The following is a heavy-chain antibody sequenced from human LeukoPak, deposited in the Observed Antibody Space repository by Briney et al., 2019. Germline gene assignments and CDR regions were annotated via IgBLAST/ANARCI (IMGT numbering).Heavy chain of an antibody. CDR3: GTWNYVEY. D-gene: IGHD1-1*01. CDR2: ISNSGGDT. V-gene: IGHV3-23*01. Sequence: GGSLRLSCAASGFTFSSYATSWVRQAPGRGLEWVSAISNSGGDTSYSDSVKGRFTISRDNSKSTLYLQMNSLRAEDTAIYYCGTWNYVEYWGQGTLVTVSS. J-gene: IGHJ4*02. CDR1: GFTFSSYA.